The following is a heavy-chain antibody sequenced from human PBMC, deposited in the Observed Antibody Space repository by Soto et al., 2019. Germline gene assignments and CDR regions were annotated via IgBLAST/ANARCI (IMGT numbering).Heavy chain of an antibody. D-gene: IGHD3-16*01. CDR2: ISGSGGST. Sequence: LRLSCAASGFTFSSYSMSWVRQAPGKGLEWVSAISGSGGSTYYADSVKGRFTISRDNSXXXXXXQXKSLXXXXTAVYYCAKEGEGNSWFDPWGQGTLVTVSS. V-gene: IGHV3-23*01. CDR1: GFTFSSYS. J-gene: IGHJ5*02. CDR3: AKEGEGNSWFDP.